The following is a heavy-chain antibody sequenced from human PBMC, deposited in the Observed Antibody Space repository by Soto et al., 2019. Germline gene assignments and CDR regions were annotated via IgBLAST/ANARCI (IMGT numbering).Heavy chain of an antibody. CDR2: IYYSGIT. CDR3: ARDKITGLFDY. Sequence: SETLSLTCTVSDGSMYNSNYYWGWIRQPPGKGLEWIGTIYYSGITYYNPSLESRVSISVDTSKKQFSLKLTSVTAADTAVYYCARDKITGLFDYWGQGTLVTVSS. V-gene: IGHV4-39*02. CDR1: DGSMYNSNYY. J-gene: IGHJ4*02. D-gene: IGHD2-8*02.